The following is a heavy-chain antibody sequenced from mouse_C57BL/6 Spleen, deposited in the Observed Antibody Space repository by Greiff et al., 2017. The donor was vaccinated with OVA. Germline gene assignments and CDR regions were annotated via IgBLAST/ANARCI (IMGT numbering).Heavy chain of an antibody. Sequence: DVMLVESGGGLVQPQGSLKLSCAASGFSFNTYAMNWVRQAPGKGLEWVARIRSKSNNYATYYADTVKDRFTISRDDSESMLYLQMDNLKTEDAAMYYCGRWDFDVWGTGTTVTVSS. CDR2: IRSKSNNYAT. J-gene: IGHJ1*03. CDR3: GRWDFDV. CDR1: GFSFNTYA. V-gene: IGHV10-1*01.